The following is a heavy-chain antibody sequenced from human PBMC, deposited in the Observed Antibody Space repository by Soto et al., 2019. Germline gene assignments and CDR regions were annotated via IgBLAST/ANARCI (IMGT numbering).Heavy chain of an antibody. CDR3: ARDPGQDEAIDY. CDR1: GFPFGHFA. Sequence: QVQVVESGGGWVKPGTSRRLSCAAPGFPFGHFAMTWAAQAPGKGLEWVAVIWQDVKVKFYSESVEGRFSISRDNSKNTLYLQMNTLRVDDTAVYYCARDPGQDEAIDYWGQGTLVIVSS. V-gene: IGHV3-33*01. J-gene: IGHJ4*02. CDR2: IWQDVKVK.